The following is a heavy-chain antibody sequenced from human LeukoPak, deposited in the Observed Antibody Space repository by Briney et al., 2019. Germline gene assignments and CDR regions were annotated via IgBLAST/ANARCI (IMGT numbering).Heavy chain of an antibody. CDR3: AIAGPMVRGVTSFDY. CDR1: GFTFSIYS. Sequence: GGSLRLSCAASGFTFSIYSMNCVRQAPGRGLEWVSSISSSSSYIYYAESVKGRFTISRDNAKNSLYLQMNSLRAEDTAVYYCAIAGPMVRGVTSFDYWGQGTLVTVSS. V-gene: IGHV3-21*01. J-gene: IGHJ4*02. CDR2: ISSSSSYI. D-gene: IGHD3-10*01.